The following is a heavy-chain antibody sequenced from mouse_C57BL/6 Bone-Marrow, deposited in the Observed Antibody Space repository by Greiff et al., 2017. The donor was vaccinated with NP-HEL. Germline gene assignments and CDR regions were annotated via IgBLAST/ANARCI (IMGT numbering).Heavy chain of an antibody. D-gene: IGHD3-3*01. J-gene: IGHJ4*01. V-gene: IGHV3-6*01. Sequence: EVQLQESGPGLVKPSQSLSLTCSVTGYSITSGYYWNWIRQFPGNKLEWMGYISYDGSNNYNPSLKNRISITRDTSKNQFFLKLNSVTTEDTATYYCARTLDPYAMDYWGQGTSVTVSS. CDR1: GYSITSGYY. CDR2: ISYDGSN. CDR3: ARTLDPYAMDY.